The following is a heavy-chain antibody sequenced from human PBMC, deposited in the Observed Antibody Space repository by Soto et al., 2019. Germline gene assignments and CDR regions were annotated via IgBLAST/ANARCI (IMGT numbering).Heavy chain of an antibody. Sequence: GGSLRLSCAASGFTFSSYTMNWVRQAPGKGLEWVSSISSSGDYTYYADSMKGRVTISRDNAKNSLYLRMTSLRAEDTAFYYCARETGYTTTWTNWFDPWGQGTLVTVS. J-gene: IGHJ5*02. CDR3: ARETGYTTTWTNWFDP. CDR2: ISSSGDYT. D-gene: IGHD6-13*01. V-gene: IGHV3-21*01. CDR1: GFTFSSYT.